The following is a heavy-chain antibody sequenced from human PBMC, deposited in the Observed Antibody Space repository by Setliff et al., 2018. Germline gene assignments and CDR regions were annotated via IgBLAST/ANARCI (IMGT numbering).Heavy chain of an antibody. J-gene: IGHJ2*01. D-gene: IGHD6-19*01. Sequence: NPSETLSLTCTVSGDSISSGYYYWDWIRQPPGKGLEWIGSIYYSGSTYYNPSLKSRVTIFVDTSKNQFSLSLHSVTAADTAVYYCARSRTIAVKGGVFAAWGRGTLVTVSS. CDR2: IYYSGST. V-gene: IGHV4-39*07. CDR3: ARSRTIAVKGGVFAA. CDR1: GDSISSGYYY.